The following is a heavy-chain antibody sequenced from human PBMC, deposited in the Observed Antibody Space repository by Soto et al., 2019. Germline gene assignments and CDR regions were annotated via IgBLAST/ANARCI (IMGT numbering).Heavy chain of an antibody. J-gene: IGHJ5*02. Sequence: GGSLRLSCAASGFSFSNYGMHWVRQAPGKGLEYVSAISSNGGTTYYANSVKGRFTISRDNSKNTLYLQMNSLRAEDTAVYYCAKDLIRYSRGAHWFDPWGQGTLVTVSS. CDR3: AKDLIRYSRGAHWFDP. D-gene: IGHD4-4*01. CDR2: ISSNGGTT. V-gene: IGHV3-64*04. CDR1: GFSFSNYG.